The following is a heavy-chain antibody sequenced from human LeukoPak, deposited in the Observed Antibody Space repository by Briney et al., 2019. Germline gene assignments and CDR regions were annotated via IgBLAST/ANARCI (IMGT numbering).Heavy chain of an antibody. CDR3: AKRGVVIRVILVGFHKEAYYFDS. V-gene: IGHV3-23*01. J-gene: IGHJ4*02. D-gene: IGHD3-22*01. Sequence: GGSLRLSCAVSGITLSNYGISWVRQAPGQGLEWVAGISDSGGSTKYADSVKGRFTISRDNPKNTLYLQMNSLRAEDTAVYFCAKRGVVIRVILVGFHKEAYYFDSWGQGALVTVSS. CDR1: GITLSNYG. CDR2: ISDSGGST.